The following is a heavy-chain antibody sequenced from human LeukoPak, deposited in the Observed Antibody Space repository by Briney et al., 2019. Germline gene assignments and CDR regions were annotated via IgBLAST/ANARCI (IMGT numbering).Heavy chain of an antibody. Sequence: PGGSLRLSCAASGFTFSSYAMSWVRQAPGKGLEWVSSISGSGNRTYYADSVKGRFTISRDNSKNTLFLQMNSLRAEDTAVYYCGRYSSGWYAGDYWGQGALVTVSS. CDR1: GFTFSSYA. V-gene: IGHV3-23*01. D-gene: IGHD6-19*01. CDR2: ISGSGNRT. J-gene: IGHJ4*02. CDR3: GRYSSGWYAGDY.